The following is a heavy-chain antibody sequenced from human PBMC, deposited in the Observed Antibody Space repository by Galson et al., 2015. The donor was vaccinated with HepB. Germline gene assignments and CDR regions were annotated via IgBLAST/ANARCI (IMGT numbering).Heavy chain of an antibody. V-gene: IGHV1-18*01. CDR1: GYSFTTYG. J-gene: IGHJ4*02. CDR2: ISAYNGNT. CDR3: ARGGAAPKGSFDY. D-gene: IGHD2-15*01. Sequence: SVKVSCKASGYSFTTYGISWVRQAPGQGLEWMGWISAYNGNTNYAQKLQGRVTMTTDTPTSTVYMELSSLRSEDTAVYYCARGGAAPKGSFDYWGQETQVTVSS.